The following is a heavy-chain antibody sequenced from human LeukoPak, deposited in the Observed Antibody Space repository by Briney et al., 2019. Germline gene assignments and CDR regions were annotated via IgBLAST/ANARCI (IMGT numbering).Heavy chain of an antibody. Sequence: SVKVSCKASGDTFSTYAISWVRQAPGQGFEWMGRIIPFLGIANYAQKFQGRVTITADKSTSTAYMELSSLRSEDTAVYYCARAPGDYGDYAGEGDYYYGMDVWGQGTTVTVSS. J-gene: IGHJ6*02. V-gene: IGHV1-69*04. CDR3: ARAPGDYGDYAGEGDYYYGMDV. D-gene: IGHD4-17*01. CDR1: GDTFSTYA. CDR2: IIPFLGIA.